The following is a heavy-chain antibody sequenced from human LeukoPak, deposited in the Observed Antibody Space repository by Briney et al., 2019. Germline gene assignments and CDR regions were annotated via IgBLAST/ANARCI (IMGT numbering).Heavy chain of an antibody. CDR1: GGSISSSSYY. CDR3: ARTHPDYYYYYMDV. J-gene: IGHJ6*03. CDR2: IYHSGST. Sequence: PSETLSLTCTVSGGSISSSSYYWGWIRQPPGKGLEWIASIYHSGSTYYSPSLKSRVTISVDTSKNQFSLKLSSVTATDTAVYYCARTHPDYYYYYMDVWGKGTTVTVSS. V-gene: IGHV4-39*07.